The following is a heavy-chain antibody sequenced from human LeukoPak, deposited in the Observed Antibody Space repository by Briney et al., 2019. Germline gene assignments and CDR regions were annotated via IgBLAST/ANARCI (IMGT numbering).Heavy chain of an antibody. CDR1: GGSFSGYY. D-gene: IGHD4-17*01. J-gene: IGHJ3*02. Sequence: SETLSLTCAVYGGSFSGYYWSWIRQPPGKALEWIGSIYYSGSTYYNPSLKSRVTISVDTSKNQFSLKVRSVTAADTAVYYCARPKVYGDYQGAFHIWGQGTMVTVPS. V-gene: IGHV4-34*01. CDR2: IYYSGST. CDR3: ARPKVYGDYQGAFHI.